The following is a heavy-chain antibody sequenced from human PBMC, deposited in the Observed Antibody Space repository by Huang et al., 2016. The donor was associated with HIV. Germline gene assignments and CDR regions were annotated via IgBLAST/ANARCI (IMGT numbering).Heavy chain of an antibody. D-gene: IGHD1-1*01. Sequence: QVHLVESGGGVVQPGRSLRLSCAASGFTFSGYGMHWVRPAPGKGLEWVAVITLDGKKKYYADSVRGRFTVSRDNSQNTVSLQMNTLRAEDTAVYYCAKDNDLYYFDYWGQGTLVTVSS. CDR1: GFTFSGYG. V-gene: IGHV3-30*18. J-gene: IGHJ4*02. CDR3: AKDNDLYYFDY. CDR2: ITLDGKKK.